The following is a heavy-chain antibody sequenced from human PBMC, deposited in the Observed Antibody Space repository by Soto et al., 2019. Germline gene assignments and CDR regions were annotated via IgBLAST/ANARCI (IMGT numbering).Heavy chain of an antibody. CDR1: GFTFSSYW. CDR2: IKQDGSEK. Sequence: GGSLRLSCAASGFTFSSYWMSWVRQAPGKGLEWVANIKQDGSEKYYVDSVKGRFTISRDNAKNSLYLQMNSLRAEDTAVYYCARDGSITIFGVVTSVGMDVWGQGTTVTVSS. V-gene: IGHV3-7*03. J-gene: IGHJ6*02. D-gene: IGHD3-3*01. CDR3: ARDGSITIFGVVTSVGMDV.